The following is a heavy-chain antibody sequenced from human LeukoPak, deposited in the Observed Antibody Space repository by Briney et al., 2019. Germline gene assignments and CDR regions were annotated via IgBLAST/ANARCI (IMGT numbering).Heavy chain of an antibody. CDR2: INPNSGGT. CDR3: ARGLYYDSSGYRY. CDR1: GYTFTGYY. Sequence: ASVKVSCKASGYTFTGYYMHWVRQAPGQGLEWMGWINPNSGGTNYAQKFQGWVTMTRDTSISTAYMELSRLRSDDTAVYYCARGLYYDSSGYRYWGQGTLVTVSS. J-gene: IGHJ4*02. D-gene: IGHD3-22*01. V-gene: IGHV1-2*04.